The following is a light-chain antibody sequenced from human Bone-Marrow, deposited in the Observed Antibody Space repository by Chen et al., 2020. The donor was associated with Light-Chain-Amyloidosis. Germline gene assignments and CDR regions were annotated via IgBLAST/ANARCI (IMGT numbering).Light chain of an antibody. CDR1: QRVDRW. Sequence: DIQMTQTPSTLSASVGARVTIPCRASQRVDRWLAWFQQKPGIAPRLLIYESQYLETWVPLRFRGSGSGTEFTLTISGLQPDDFATYYCQQYDTDSWAFGQGTTVE. CDR2: ESQ. V-gene: IGKV1-5*03. J-gene: IGKJ1*01. CDR3: QQYDTDSWA.